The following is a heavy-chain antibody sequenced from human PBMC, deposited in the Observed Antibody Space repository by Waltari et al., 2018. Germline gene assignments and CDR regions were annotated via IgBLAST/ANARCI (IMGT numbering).Heavy chain of an antibody. Sequence: GLVKPSQTLSLTCTVSGGSISSGGYYWSWIRQHPGKGLEWIGYIYYSGSTYYNPSLKSRVTISVDTSKNQFSLKLSSVTAADTAVYYCARVLWFGELSSLNFDYWGQGTLVTVSS. J-gene: IGHJ4*02. CDR2: IYYSGST. D-gene: IGHD3-10*01. CDR1: GGSISSGGYY. CDR3: ARVLWFGELSSLNFDY. V-gene: IGHV4-31*03.